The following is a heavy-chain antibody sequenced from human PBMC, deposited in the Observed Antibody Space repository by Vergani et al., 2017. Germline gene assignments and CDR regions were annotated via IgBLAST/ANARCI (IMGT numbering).Heavy chain of an antibody. CDR1: GFTFSSYA. CDR2: ISGSGGST. CDR3: ATHRHPRRIAVAGRVVDY. Sequence: EVQLLESGGGLVQPGGSLRLSCAASGFTFSSYAMSWVRQAPGKGLEWVSAISGSGGSTYYADSVKGRFTISRDNTKNTLYLQMNSLRAEDTVVYYCATHRHPRRIAVAGRVVDYWGQGTLVTVSS. V-gene: IGHV3-23*01. J-gene: IGHJ4*02. D-gene: IGHD6-19*01.